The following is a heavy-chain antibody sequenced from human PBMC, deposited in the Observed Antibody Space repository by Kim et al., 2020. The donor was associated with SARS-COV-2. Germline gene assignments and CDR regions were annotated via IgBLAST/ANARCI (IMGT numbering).Heavy chain of an antibody. J-gene: IGHJ4*01. Sequence: GALRLSCAASGFTFNSYGMSWVRQAPGKGLEWVSAISGNGDGTYYADSVKGRFTISRDNSKDTVYLQMNSLRDEDTAVYYCARRRLGYCNSPSCYYYFD. CDR3: ARRRLGYCNSPSCYYYFD. D-gene: IGHD2-2*01. V-gene: IGHV3-23*01. CDR2: ISGNGDGT. CDR1: GFTFNSYG.